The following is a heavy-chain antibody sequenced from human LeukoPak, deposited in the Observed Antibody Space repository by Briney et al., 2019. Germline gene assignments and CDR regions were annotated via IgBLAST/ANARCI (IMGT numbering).Heavy chain of an antibody. V-gene: IGHV1-69*05. CDR1: GGTFSSYA. CDR3: ARDDFITGNYYYGMDV. Sequence: SVKVSCKAPGGTFSSYAISWVRQAPGQGLEWMGGIIPIFGTANYAQKFQGRVTITRDTSASTAYMELSSLRSEDTAVYYCARDDFITGNYYYGMDVWGQGTTVTVSS. D-gene: IGHD1-20*01. CDR2: IIPIFGTA. J-gene: IGHJ6*02.